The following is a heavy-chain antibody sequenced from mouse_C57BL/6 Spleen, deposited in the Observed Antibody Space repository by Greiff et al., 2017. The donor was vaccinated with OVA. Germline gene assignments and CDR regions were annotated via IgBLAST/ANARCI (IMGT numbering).Heavy chain of an antibody. J-gene: IGHJ4*01. CDR3: ARLLYDGLLEGAMDY. Sequence: VKLQQPGAELVKPGASVKMSCKASGYTFTSYWITWVKQRPGQGLEWIGDIYPGSGSTNYNEKFTSKATLTVDPSSSTAYMQLSSMTSEDSAVYACARLLYDGLLEGAMDYWGQGTSVTVSS. D-gene: IGHD2-3*01. CDR1: GYTFTSYW. V-gene: IGHV1-55*01. CDR2: IYPGSGST.